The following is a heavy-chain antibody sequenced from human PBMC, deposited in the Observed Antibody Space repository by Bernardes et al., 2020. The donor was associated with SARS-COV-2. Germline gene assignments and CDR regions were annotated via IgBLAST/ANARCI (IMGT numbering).Heavy chain of an antibody. CDR2: SGNT. CDR3: AGLVWMQLWVRRSDY. V-gene: IGHV4-39*01. D-gene: IGHD5-18*01. J-gene: IGHJ4*02. Sequence: SGNTYYNSSLKSRVTLSVDTSKNQLSLKLISVTATDTAVYYCAGLVWMQLWVRRSDYWGQGTLVTVSS.